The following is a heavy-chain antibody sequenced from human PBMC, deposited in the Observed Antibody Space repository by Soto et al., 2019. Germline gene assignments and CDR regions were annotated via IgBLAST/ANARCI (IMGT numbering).Heavy chain of an antibody. Sequence: QVQLVESGGGVVQPGRSLSLSCAASGFTFTTHGMQWVRQSPGKGLEWVASIAYDGSNRNYGDPVKGRFFVSRHNPKKTVSLQMNSLRDEDTAVYFCAKDRGGSWTFDYWGQGILVIVSS. CDR2: IAYDGSNR. CDR1: GFTFTTHG. CDR3: AKDRGGSWTFDY. V-gene: IGHV3-30*18. J-gene: IGHJ4*02. D-gene: IGHD6-13*01.